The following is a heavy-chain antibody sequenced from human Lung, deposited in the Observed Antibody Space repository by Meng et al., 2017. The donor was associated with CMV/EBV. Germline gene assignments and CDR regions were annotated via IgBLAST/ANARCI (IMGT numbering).Heavy chain of an antibody. D-gene: IGHD2-8*01. CDR2: INPSGGST. Sequence: SVXVSRXGSVYTFTNYYMHWLRPAPGQGLEWMGIINPSGGSTNYAQKFQGRVTMTRDTSTSTVNMELSSLRSGDTAMYYCARAPWAYCTKTRCHGFDPWGQGTQVTVSS. V-gene: IGHV1-46*01. CDR1: VYTFTNYY. J-gene: IGHJ5*02. CDR3: ARAPWAYCTKTRCHGFDP.